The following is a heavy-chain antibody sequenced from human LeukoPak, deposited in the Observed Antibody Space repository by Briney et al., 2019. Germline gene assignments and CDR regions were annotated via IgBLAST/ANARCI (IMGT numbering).Heavy chain of an antibody. V-gene: IGHV4-38-2*02. D-gene: IGHD5-18*01. J-gene: IGHJ4*02. CDR2: IYHSGST. CDR3: ARVSHQYDSYGLDY. Sequence: PSETLSLTCTVSGYSISSGYCWGWIRRPPGKGLEWIGSIYHSGSTYYNPSLKSRVTISVDTSKNQFSLKLSSVTAADTAVYYCARVSHQYDSYGLDYWGQGTLVTVSS. CDR1: GYSISSGYC.